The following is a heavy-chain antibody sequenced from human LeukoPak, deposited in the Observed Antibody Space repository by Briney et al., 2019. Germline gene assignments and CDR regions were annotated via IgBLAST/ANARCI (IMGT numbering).Heavy chain of an antibody. D-gene: IGHD1-26*01. Sequence: GGSLRLSCAASGFTFSSYSMNWVRQAPGKGLEWVSSISSSSSYIYCADSVKGRFTISRDDAKNSLYLQMNSLRAEDTAVYYCARVSGSYFDLDYWGQGTLVTVSS. CDR1: GFTFSSYS. CDR2: ISSSSSYI. V-gene: IGHV3-21*01. J-gene: IGHJ4*02. CDR3: ARVSGSYFDLDY.